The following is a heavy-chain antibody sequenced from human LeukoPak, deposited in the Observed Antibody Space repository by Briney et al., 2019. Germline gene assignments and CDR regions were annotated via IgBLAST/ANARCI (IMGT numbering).Heavy chain of an antibody. V-gene: IGHV4-39*01. J-gene: IGHJ5*02. CDR3: ARLVVVPAVAKPFDP. Sequence: PSETLSLTCTVSGGSISSSSYYWGWIREPPGKGLEWIGSIYYSGSTYYNPSLKSRVTISVDTSKNQFSLKLSSVTAADTAVYYCARLVVVPAVAKPFDPWGQGTLVTVSS. CDR1: GGSISSSSYY. D-gene: IGHD2-2*01. CDR2: IYYSGST.